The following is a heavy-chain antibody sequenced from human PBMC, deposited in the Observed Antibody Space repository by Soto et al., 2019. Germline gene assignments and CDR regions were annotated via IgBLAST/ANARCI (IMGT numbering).Heavy chain of an antibody. CDR3: ARDLSDFWSGYDY. CDR1: GGTFDSYA. D-gene: IGHD3-3*01. J-gene: IGHJ4*02. V-gene: IGHV1-69*13. Sequence: SVKVSCKTSGGTFDSYAISWVRQAPGQGLEWMGGIIPIFGTANYAQKFQGRVTITADESTRTAYMELSSLRSEDTAVYYCARDLSDFWSGYDYWGQGTLVTVSS. CDR2: IIPIFGTA.